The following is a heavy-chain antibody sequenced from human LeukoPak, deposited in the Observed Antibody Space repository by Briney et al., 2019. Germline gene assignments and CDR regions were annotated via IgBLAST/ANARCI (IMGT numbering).Heavy chain of an antibody. Sequence: ASVRVSCKASGYTFTSYYIHWVRQAPGQGLEWMGKINPSGGSTSYAQKIQGRVNMTRHTSTSTVYMELSSLRSEDTAVYYCARARSSWRFDYWGQGTLVTVSS. CDR1: GYTFTSYY. D-gene: IGHD6-13*01. V-gene: IGHV1-46*01. CDR2: INPSGGST. J-gene: IGHJ4*02. CDR3: ARARSSWRFDY.